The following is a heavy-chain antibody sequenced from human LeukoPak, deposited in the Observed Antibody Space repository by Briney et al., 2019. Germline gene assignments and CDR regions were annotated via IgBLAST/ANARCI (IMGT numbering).Heavy chain of an antibody. CDR3: ATAHSNYNYYGMDV. D-gene: IGHD4-11*01. J-gene: IGHJ6*02. Sequence: ASVKVSCKVSGYTLTELSMHWVRQAPGEGLEWMGGFDPEDGETIYAQKFQGRVTMTEDTSTDAAYMELSSLRSEDTAVYCCATAHSNYNYYGMDVWGQGTTVTVSS. V-gene: IGHV1-24*01. CDR2: FDPEDGET. CDR1: GYTLTELS.